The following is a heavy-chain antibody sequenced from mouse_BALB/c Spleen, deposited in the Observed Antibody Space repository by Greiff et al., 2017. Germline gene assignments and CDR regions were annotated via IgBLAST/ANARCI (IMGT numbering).Heavy chain of an antibody. CDR3: ARRGYYGSSLYAMDY. CDR1: GYTFTSYW. V-gene: IGHV1S126*01. CDR2: IDPYDSET. J-gene: IGHJ4*01. Sequence: VKLEESGPELVKPGASVKISCKASGYTFTSYWMNWVKQRPEKGLEWIGRIDPYDSETHYNQKFKDKAILTVDKSSSTAYMQISSLTSEDSAVYYCARRGYYGSSLYAMDYWGQGTSVTVSS. D-gene: IGHD1-1*01.